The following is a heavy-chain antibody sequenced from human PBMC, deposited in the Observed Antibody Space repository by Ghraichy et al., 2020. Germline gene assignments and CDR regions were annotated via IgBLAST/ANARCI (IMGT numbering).Heavy chain of an antibody. J-gene: IGHJ4*02. Sequence: GGSLRLSCAASGFTFSSYGMHWVRQAPGKGLEWVAVISYDGSNKYYADSVKGRFTISRDNSKNTLYLQMNSLRAEDTAVYYCAEIGGSTVTTDYWGQGTLVTVSS. V-gene: IGHV3-30*03. CDR2: ISYDGSNK. CDR3: AEIGGSTVTTDY. D-gene: IGHD4-17*01. CDR1: GFTFSSYG.